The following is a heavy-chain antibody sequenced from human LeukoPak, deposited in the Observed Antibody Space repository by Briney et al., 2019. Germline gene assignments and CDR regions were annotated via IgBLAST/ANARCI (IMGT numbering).Heavy chain of an antibody. CDR2: ISSSSSYI. CDR1: GFTFSSYS. Sequence: PGGSLRLSCAASGFTFSSYSVNWVRQAPGKGLEWVSSISSSSSYIYYADSVKGRFTISRDNAKNSLYLQMNSLRAEDTAVYYCARGLITMVRGVITTPLDYWGQGTLVTVSS. D-gene: IGHD3-10*01. J-gene: IGHJ4*02. V-gene: IGHV3-21*01. CDR3: ARGLITMVRGVITTPLDY.